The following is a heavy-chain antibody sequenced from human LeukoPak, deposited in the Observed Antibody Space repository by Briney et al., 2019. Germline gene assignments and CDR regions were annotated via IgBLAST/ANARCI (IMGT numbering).Heavy chain of an antibody. CDR3: ARALYCSSTSCSENWFDP. Sequence: ASVKVSCKASGYTFTSYGISWVRQAPGQGLEGMGWISAYNGNTNYAQKLQGRVTMTTDTSTSTAYMELRSLRSDDTAVYYCARALYCSSTSCSENWFDPWGQGTLVTVSS. V-gene: IGHV1-18*01. CDR2: ISAYNGNT. CDR1: GYTFTSYG. D-gene: IGHD2-2*01. J-gene: IGHJ5*02.